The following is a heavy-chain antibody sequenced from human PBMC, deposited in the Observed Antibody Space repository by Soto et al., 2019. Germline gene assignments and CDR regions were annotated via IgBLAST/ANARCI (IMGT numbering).Heavy chain of an antibody. CDR3: ARYDSSGYYWPYYYYGMDV. J-gene: IGHJ6*02. CDR2: LSSSSSYI. CDR1: GFTFSTYS. D-gene: IGHD3-22*01. V-gene: IGHV3-21*01. Sequence: PGGSLRLSCAASGFTFSTYSMNWVRQAPGKGLEWVSSLSSSSSYIYYADSVKGRFTISSDNAKNSLYLQMDSLRAEDTAVYYCARYDSSGYYWPYYYYGMDVWGQGTTVTVSS.